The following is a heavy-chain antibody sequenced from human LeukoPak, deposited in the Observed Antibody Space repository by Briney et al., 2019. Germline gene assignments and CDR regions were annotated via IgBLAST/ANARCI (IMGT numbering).Heavy chain of an antibody. CDR3: ARDQGIRGPDY. D-gene: IGHD3-3*02. Sequence: PGGSLRLSCAASGFTFSSYGMHWVRQAPGKGLEWVANINEDGSEKYYADSVEGRFTISRDNSKNTLYLQMNSLRAEDTAVYYCARDQGIRGPDYWGQGTLVTVSS. J-gene: IGHJ4*02. CDR2: INEDGSEK. CDR1: GFTFSSYG. V-gene: IGHV3-30*02.